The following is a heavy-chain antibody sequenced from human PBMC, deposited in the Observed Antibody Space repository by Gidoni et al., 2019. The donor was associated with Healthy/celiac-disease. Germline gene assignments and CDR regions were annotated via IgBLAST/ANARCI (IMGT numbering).Heavy chain of an antibody. CDR1: GFSLSTSGMC. V-gene: IGHV2-70*15. D-gene: IGHD3-22*01. Sequence: QVTLRESGPALVKPTQTLSLTCTFSGFSLSTSGMCVSWLRQPPGKALEWLARIAWDDDKYYSTSLKTRLTTSKATSKNQVSLTMTKRDPVDTATNYGERRRGGDYYDSSGYDYWGQGTLVTVSS. CDR3: ERRRGGDYYDSSGYDY. J-gene: IGHJ4*02. CDR2: IAWDDDK.